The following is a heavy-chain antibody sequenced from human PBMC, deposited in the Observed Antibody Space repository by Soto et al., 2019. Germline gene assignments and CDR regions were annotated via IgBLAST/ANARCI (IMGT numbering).Heavy chain of an antibody. V-gene: IGHV1-69*13. CDR3: ARGRVYGDYPNYYYYGMDV. Sequence: SVKVSCKASRGTFSSYAISWVRQAPGQGLEWMGGIIPIFGTANYAQKFQGRVTITADESTSTAYMELSSLRSEDTAVYYCARGRVYGDYPNYYYYGMDVWGQGTTVTVSS. D-gene: IGHD4-17*01. J-gene: IGHJ6*02. CDR2: IIPIFGTA. CDR1: RGTFSSYA.